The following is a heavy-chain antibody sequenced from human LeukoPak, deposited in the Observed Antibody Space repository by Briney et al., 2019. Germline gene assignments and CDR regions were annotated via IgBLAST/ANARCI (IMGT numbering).Heavy chain of an antibody. CDR2: ISGSGGST. CDR3: AKAISSGYKRAEFDY. D-gene: IGHD3-22*01. Sequence: GGSLRLSCAASGFTFSSYAMSWVRQAPGKGLEWVSAISGSGGSTNYADSVKGRFTISRDNSKNTLYLQMNSLRAEDTAVYYCAKAISSGYKRAEFDYWGQGTLVTVSS. CDR1: GFTFSSYA. V-gene: IGHV3-23*01. J-gene: IGHJ4*02.